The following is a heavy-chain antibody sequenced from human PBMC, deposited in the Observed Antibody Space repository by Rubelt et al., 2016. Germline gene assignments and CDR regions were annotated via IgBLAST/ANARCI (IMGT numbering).Heavy chain of an antibody. Sequence: QVHLQQWGAGLLKPSETLSLTCAVHGGSLSGYYWAWIRQAPGKGLEWIGHVYYSGSATYNPSLKSRLTISVDTSKNQFSLKLTSGTAADTAVYYCASLSRAVGLFDYWGQGTLVTVSS. CDR1: GGSLSGYY. J-gene: IGHJ4*02. CDR2: VYYSGSA. V-gene: IGHV4-34*11. D-gene: IGHD2-8*01. CDR3: ASLSRAVGLFDY.